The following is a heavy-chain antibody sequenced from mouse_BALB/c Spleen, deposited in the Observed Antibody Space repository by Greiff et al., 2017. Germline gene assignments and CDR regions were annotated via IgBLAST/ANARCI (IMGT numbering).Heavy chain of an antibody. V-gene: IGHV5-4*02. D-gene: IGHD2-4*01. CDR3: ARDLYDYDGSYYAMDY. Sequence: EVQLQQSGGGLVKPGGSLKLSCAASGFPFSDYYMYWVRQTQEKRLEWVATISDGGSYTYYPDSVKGRFTISGDNAKNNLYLQMSSLKAEDTAMYYCARDLYDYDGSYYAMDYWGQGTSVTVSS. J-gene: IGHJ4*01. CDR1: GFPFSDYY. CDR2: ISDGGSYT.